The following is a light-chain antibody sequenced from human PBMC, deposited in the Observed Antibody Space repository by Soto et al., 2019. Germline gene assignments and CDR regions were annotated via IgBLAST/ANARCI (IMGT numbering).Light chain of an antibody. V-gene: IGLV4-69*02. CDR1: SGHSSYA. CDR3: QTWGTGIGV. J-gene: IGLJ3*02. Sequence: QPVLTQSPPASASLGASVTLTCTLSSGHSSYAIAWHQQQPEKGPRYLMKINSDGSHSKADGIPDRFSGSSSGAERYLTISSLQSEDEADYYCQTWGTGIGVFGGGTKLTVL. CDR2: INSDGSH.